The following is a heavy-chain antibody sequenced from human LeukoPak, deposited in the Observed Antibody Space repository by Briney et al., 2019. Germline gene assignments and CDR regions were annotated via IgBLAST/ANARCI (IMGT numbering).Heavy chain of an antibody. D-gene: IGHD3-9*01. V-gene: IGHV4-61*02. CDR1: GGSISSGSYY. CDR2: IYTSGST. Sequence: PSQTLSLTCTVSGGSISSGSYYWSWIRQPAGKGLEWIGRIYTSGSTNYNPSLRSRVTISIDTSKRQFSLKLTSVTAADTAVYYCAKVFKTAYYYGGNYYAMDVWGQGTTVTVSS. J-gene: IGHJ6*02. CDR3: AKVFKTAYYYGGNYYAMDV.